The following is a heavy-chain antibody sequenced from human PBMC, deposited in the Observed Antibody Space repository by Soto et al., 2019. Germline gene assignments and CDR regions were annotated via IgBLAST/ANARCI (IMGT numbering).Heavy chain of an antibody. J-gene: IGHJ6*02. CDR3: AKDGREWIQLWFPYYYGMDV. CDR2: ISYDGSNK. V-gene: IGHV3-30*18. D-gene: IGHD5-18*01. Sequence: GALRLSCSSSEFTFSSYGMHGVRPATGKGLEWVAVISYDGSNKYYADSVKGRFTISRDNSKNTLYLQMNSLRAEDTAVYYCAKDGREWIQLWFPYYYGMDVWGQGTTVTVS. CDR1: EFTFSSYG.